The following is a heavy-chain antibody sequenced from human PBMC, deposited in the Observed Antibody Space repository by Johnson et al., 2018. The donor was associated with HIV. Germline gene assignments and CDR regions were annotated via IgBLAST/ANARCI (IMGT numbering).Heavy chain of an antibody. D-gene: IGHD1-26*01. CDR3: AKDGGSYGGAFDI. CDR2: IRYDGSIQ. Sequence: QVQLVESGGGVVQPGGSLRLSCAASGFIFNTFGMHWVRQAPGKGLEWVAFIRYDGSIQYYADSLKGRFTISRDNSKNPVDLQMNSLRPADTAVYYCAKDGGSYGGAFDIWGQGTMVTVSS. J-gene: IGHJ3*02. V-gene: IGHV3-30*02. CDR1: GFIFNTFG.